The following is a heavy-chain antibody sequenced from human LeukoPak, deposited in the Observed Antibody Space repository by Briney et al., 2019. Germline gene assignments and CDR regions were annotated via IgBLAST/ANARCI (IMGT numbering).Heavy chain of an antibody. Sequence: PSETLSLTCNVSGGPINSNIYYWAWVRQPPGKGLEWIGSIYYSGSTYYNPSLKSRITISADTSKNQFSLNLRSVTAADTAVYYCARLLSPGWFDPWGQGTLVTVSS. D-gene: IGHD2/OR15-2a*01. CDR1: GGPINSNIYY. CDR2: IYYSGST. V-gene: IGHV4-39*01. CDR3: ARLLSPGWFDP. J-gene: IGHJ5*02.